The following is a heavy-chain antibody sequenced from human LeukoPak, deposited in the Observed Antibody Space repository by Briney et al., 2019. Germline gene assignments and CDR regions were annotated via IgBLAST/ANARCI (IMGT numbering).Heavy chain of an antibody. CDR2: ISGSGGST. V-gene: IGHV3-23*01. D-gene: IGHD3-10*01. Sequence: GGSLRLSCAASGFTFSSYAMSWVRQAPGKGLEWVSAISGSGGSTYYADSVKGRFTISRDNSKNTLYLQVNSLRAEDTAVYYCAKDRYSGSGTYAFDIWGQGTMVTVSS. CDR3: AKDRYSGSGTYAFDI. J-gene: IGHJ3*02. CDR1: GFTFSSYA.